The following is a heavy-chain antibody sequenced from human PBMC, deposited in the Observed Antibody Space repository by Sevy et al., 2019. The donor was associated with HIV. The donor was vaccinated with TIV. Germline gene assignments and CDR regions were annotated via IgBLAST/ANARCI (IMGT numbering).Heavy chain of an antibody. Sequence: GGSLRLSCATSGFTCSSYSMHWVRQAPGKGLEWVATISYDGINKHYADSVKGRFTISRDNFKNSLSLQMNSLRAEDTAVYFCALERLSSDVAEYFQNWGQGTLVTVSS. CDR3: ALERLSSDVAEYFQN. J-gene: IGHJ1*01. D-gene: IGHD1-1*01. CDR2: ISYDGINK. V-gene: IGHV3-30-3*01. CDR1: GFTCSSYS.